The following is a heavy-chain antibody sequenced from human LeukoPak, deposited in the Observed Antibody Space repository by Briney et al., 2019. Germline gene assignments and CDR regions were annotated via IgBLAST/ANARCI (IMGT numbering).Heavy chain of an antibody. CDR3: ANEREQWLATDAFDI. J-gene: IGHJ3*02. CDR2: ISGSGGST. CDR1: GFSFSRYA. D-gene: IGHD6-19*01. V-gene: IGHV3-23*01. Sequence: GGSLRLSCAASGFSFSRYAMSWVRQAPGKGLEWVSAISGSGGSTYYADSVKGRFTISRDNSKNTLYLQMNSLRAEDTAVYYCANEREQWLATDAFDIWGQGTMVTVSS.